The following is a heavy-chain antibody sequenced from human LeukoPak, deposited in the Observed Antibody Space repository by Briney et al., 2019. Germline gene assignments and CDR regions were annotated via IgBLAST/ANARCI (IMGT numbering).Heavy chain of an antibody. CDR3: ARDPDFWNREFDY. D-gene: IGHD3-3*01. CDR2: ISGSGGST. J-gene: IGHJ4*02. V-gene: IGHV3-23*01. Sequence: LSGGSLRLSCAASGFIFSSYAMSWVRQAPGKGLEWVSTISGSGGSTYYADSVKGRFTISRDNSKNSLYLQMNSLRAEDTAVYYCARDPDFWNREFDYWGQGTLVTVSS. CDR1: GFIFSSYA.